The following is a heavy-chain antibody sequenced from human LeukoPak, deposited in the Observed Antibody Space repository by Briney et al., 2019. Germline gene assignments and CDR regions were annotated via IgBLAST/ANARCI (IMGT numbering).Heavy chain of an antibody. Sequence: SETLSLTCAVYGGSFSGYYWSWIRQPPRKGLEWIGEINHSGSTNYNPSLKSRVTISVDTSKNQFSLKLSSVTAADTAVYYCARHQNFCSSTSCSFDAFDIWGQGTMVTVSS. V-gene: IGHV4-34*01. J-gene: IGHJ3*02. CDR1: GGSFSGYY. D-gene: IGHD2-2*01. CDR3: ARHQNFCSSTSCSFDAFDI. CDR2: INHSGST.